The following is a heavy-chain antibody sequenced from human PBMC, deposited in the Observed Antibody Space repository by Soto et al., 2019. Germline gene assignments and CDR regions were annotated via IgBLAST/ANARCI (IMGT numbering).Heavy chain of an antibody. CDR3: AGAGAVAADFAY. D-gene: IGHD6-19*01. Sequence: ASVKVSCKASGYTFTGCAMHWVRQAPGQRLEWMGWINAGNGNTKYSQKFQGRVTITRDTSASTAYMELSSLRSEDTAVYYCAGAGAVAADFAYWGKGTLVPASS. J-gene: IGHJ4*02. CDR1: GYTFTGCA. CDR2: INAGNGNT. V-gene: IGHV1-3*01.